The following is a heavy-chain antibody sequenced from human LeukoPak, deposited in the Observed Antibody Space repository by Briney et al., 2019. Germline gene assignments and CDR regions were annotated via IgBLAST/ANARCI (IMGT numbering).Heavy chain of an antibody. V-gene: IGHV3-53*01. D-gene: IGHD3-10*01. Sequence: GGSLRLSCAASGVTVSRNYMSWVRQAPGKGLEWVSVIYSGGNTYYADSVKGRFTISRDNSKNTLYLQMNSLTAEDTAVYYCANPPRGDYWGLGTLVTVSS. CDR1: GVTVSRNY. CDR2: IYSGGNT. CDR3: ANPPRGDY. J-gene: IGHJ4*02.